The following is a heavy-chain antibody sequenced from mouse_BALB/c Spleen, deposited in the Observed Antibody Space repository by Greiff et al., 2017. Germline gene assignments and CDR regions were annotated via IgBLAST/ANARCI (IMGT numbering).Heavy chain of an antibody. CDR1: GFTFSSYG. V-gene: IGHV5-6-3*01. Sequence: EVKLVESGGGLVQPGGSLKLSCAASGFTFSSYGMSWVRQTPDKRLELVATINSNGGSTYYPDSVKGRFTISRDNAKNTLYLQVSSLKSEDTAMYYCARDRNYGNPFDYWGQGTLVTVSA. D-gene: IGHD2-1*01. CDR2: INSNGGST. J-gene: IGHJ3*01. CDR3: ARDRNYGNPFDY.